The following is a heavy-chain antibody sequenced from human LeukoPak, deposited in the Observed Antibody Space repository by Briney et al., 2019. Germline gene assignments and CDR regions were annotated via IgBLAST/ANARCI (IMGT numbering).Heavy chain of an antibody. D-gene: IGHD3-10*01. CDR3: ARDRVYYGSEGGAFDI. CDR1: GYTFTGYY. J-gene: IGHJ3*02. Sequence: ASVKVSCKASGYTFTGYYIHWVRQAPGQGLEWMGIINPTGGSTNYAQKFQGRVTMTRDTSTTTVYMELSSVRSEDTAVYYCARDRVYYGSEGGAFDIWGQGTMVTVSS. CDR2: INPTGGST. V-gene: IGHV1-46*01.